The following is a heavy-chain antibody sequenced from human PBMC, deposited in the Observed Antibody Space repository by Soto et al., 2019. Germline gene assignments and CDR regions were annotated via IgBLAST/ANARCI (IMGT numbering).Heavy chain of an antibody. CDR2: IYYSGRT. CDR1: GGFIKNYY. CDR3: ARSNYFDY. Sequence: SETLSLTCTVSGGFIKNYYWSWIRQPPGKGLEWIGYIYYSGRTNYNPSLKSRVTISVDTSKNQFSLKLSSVTAADTAVYYCARSNYFDYWGQGTLVTVS. J-gene: IGHJ4*02. V-gene: IGHV4-59*01.